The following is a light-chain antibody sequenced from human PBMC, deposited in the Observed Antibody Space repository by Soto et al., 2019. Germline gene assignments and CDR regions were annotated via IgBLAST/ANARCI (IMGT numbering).Light chain of an antibody. V-gene: IGKV1-27*01. J-gene: IGKJ4*01. CDR1: QAIYNY. Sequence: DIVMTQSPDSLSASVGDRVTITCRASQAIYNYLAWYQQKPGKVPTLLISAASTLQSGVPSRFSGSGSGTDFTLTISSLQPEDVATYYCQKFSAVPTFGGGTKVEI. CDR2: AAS. CDR3: QKFSAVPT.